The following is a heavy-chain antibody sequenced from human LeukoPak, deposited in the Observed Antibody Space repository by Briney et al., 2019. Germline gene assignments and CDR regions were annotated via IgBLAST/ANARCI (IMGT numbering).Heavy chain of an antibody. D-gene: IGHD6-19*01. CDR3: AKDMIAVAGTYYYGMDV. J-gene: IGHJ6*02. CDR2: ISGDGGST. CDR1: GFTFDDYA. V-gene: IGHV3-43*02. Sequence: GGSLRLSCAASGFTFDDYAMHWVRQAPGKDLEWVSLISGDGGSTYYADSVKGRFTISRDNSKNSLYLQMNSLRTEDTALYYCAKDMIAVAGTYYYGMDVWGQGTTVTVSS.